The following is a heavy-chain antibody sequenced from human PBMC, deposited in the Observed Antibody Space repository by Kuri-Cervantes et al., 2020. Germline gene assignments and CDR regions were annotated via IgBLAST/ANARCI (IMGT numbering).Heavy chain of an antibody. V-gene: IGHV6-1*01. Sequence: SETLSLTCAISGDSVSSNSAAWNWIRQSPSRGLEWLGRTYYRSKWYNDYAVSVKSRITINPDTPKNQFSLQLNSVTPEDTAVYYCARGRIAAAGTRWFDPWGQGTLVTVSS. J-gene: IGHJ5*02. D-gene: IGHD6-13*01. CDR1: GDSVSSNSAA. CDR3: ARGRIAAAGTRWFDP. CDR2: TYYRSKWYN.